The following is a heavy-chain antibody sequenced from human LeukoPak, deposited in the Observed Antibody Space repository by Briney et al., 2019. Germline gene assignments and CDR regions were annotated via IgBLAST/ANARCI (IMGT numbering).Heavy chain of an antibody. V-gene: IGHV3-30-3*01. D-gene: IGHD3-16*01. CDR1: GFTFSSYA. CDR3: ARGPTYLN. CDR2: ISYDGSNK. J-gene: IGHJ4*02. Sequence: GGSLRLSCAASGFTFSSYAMHWVRQAPGKGLEWVAVISYDGSNKYYADSVKGRFTISRDNSKNTLYLQMNSLRAKDTAVYYCARGPTYLNWGQGTLVTVSS.